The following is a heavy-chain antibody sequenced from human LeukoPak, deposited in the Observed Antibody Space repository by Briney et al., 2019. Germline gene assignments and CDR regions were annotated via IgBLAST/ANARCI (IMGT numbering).Heavy chain of an antibody. CDR3: ARTMSSSHTVYGMDV. Sequence: PSETLSLTCAVSGYSISSSNWWGWIRQPPGKGLEWIGYIYCSGSIYYNPSLKSRVTMSVDTSKNQFSLKLSSVTAVDTAVYYCARTMSSSHTVYGMDVWGQGTTVTVS. CDR1: GYSISSSNW. CDR2: IYCSGSI. V-gene: IGHV4-28*05. J-gene: IGHJ6*02. D-gene: IGHD2-2*02.